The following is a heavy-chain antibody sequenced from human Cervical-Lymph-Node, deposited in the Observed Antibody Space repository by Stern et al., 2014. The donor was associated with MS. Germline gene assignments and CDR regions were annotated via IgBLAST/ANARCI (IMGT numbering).Heavy chain of an antibody. CDR2: IYPGDSDT. CDR3: ARGSAGAGAFFDY. Sequence: VQLVQSGAEVKKPGESLKISCKGSGYTFSNSWIGWVRQMPGRGLEWMGIIYPGDSDTRDSPSFQGQITISADKSISTAYLQWNSLKASDTAIFYCARGSAGAGAFFDYWGQGTLVTVSS. V-gene: IGHV5-51*01. D-gene: IGHD2-8*02. CDR1: GYTFSNSW. J-gene: IGHJ4*02.